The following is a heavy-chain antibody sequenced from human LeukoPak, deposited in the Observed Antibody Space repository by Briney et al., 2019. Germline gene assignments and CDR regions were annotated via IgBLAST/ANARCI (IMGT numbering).Heavy chain of an antibody. CDR3: ARDILTGYYRDAFDI. V-gene: IGHV4-59*01. Sequence: SETLSLTCTVSGGSISSYYWSWIRQPPGKGLEWIGYIYYSGSTNCNPSLKSRVTISVDTSKNRFSLKLSSVTAADTAVYYCARDILTGYYRDAFDIWGQGTMVTVSS. J-gene: IGHJ3*02. D-gene: IGHD3-9*01. CDR1: GGSISSYY. CDR2: IYYSGST.